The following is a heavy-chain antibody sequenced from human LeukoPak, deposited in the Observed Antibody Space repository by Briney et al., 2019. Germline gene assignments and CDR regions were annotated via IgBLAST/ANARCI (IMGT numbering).Heavy chain of an antibody. CDR1: GFTFNNYG. J-gene: IGHJ6*03. V-gene: IGHV3-20*01. Sequence: GGSLRLSCAASGFTFNNYGMSWVRQAPGKGLEWVSGMSWTGDITGYADSVKGRFTISRDNAKNSLYLQMNSLRDEDTALYHCAREGIDCTGGSCYSSYHYYMDVWGKGTTVTVSS. CDR2: MSWTGDIT. CDR3: AREGIDCTGGSCYSSYHYYMDV. D-gene: IGHD2-15*01.